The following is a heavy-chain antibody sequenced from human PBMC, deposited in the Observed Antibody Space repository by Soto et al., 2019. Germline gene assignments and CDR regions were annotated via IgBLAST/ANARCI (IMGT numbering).Heavy chain of an antibody. CDR2: IYYSGST. Sequence: QVQLQESGPGLVKPSQTLSLTCTVSGGSISSGGYYWSWIRQHPGKGLEWIGYIYYSGSTYYNPSLKSRVTISVDTSKNQFSLKLSSVTAADTAVYYCARGGPRLLWFGELFVYWGQGTLVTVSS. CDR3: ARGGPRLLWFGELFVY. D-gene: IGHD3-10*01. V-gene: IGHV4-31*03. CDR1: GGSISSGGYY. J-gene: IGHJ4*02.